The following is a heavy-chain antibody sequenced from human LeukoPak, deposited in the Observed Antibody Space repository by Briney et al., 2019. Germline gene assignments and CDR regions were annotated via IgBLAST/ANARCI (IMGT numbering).Heavy chain of an antibody. J-gene: IGHJ4*02. D-gene: IGHD3-22*01. Sequence: GGSLRLSCAASGFTFSSYAMSWVRQAPGKGLEWVSTLSGSGGNTYYADSVKGRVTISRDNSKNTLYLQMNSLRAEDTAVYHCAKGSYYYDSADYFDYWGQGTLVTVPS. CDR1: GFTFSSYA. CDR2: LSGSGGNT. V-gene: IGHV3-23*01. CDR3: AKGSYYYDSADYFDY.